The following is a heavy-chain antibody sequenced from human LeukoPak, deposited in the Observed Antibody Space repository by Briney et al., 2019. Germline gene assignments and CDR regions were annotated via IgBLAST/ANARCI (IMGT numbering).Heavy chain of an antibody. CDR2: IYYSGST. Sequence: SETLSLTRTVSGGSISSYYGSWIRQPPGKGLEWIGCIYYSGSTEYNPSLKSRVTISVDTSKNQFSLKLRSVTAADTAVYYCARDSRFSSIAARYLDVFDILGQGTMVTVSS. CDR3: ARDSRFSSIAARYLDVFDI. V-gene: IGHV4-59*01. J-gene: IGHJ3*02. CDR1: GGSISSYY. D-gene: IGHD6-6*01.